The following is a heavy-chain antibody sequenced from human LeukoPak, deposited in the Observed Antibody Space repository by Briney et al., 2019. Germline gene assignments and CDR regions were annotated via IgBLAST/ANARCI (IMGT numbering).Heavy chain of an antibody. V-gene: IGHV3-43*02. CDR1: GFTFDDYA. D-gene: IGHD5-18*01. CDR2: ISGDGGST. CDR3: ANDVDTAMPRDY. Sequence: ESLRLSCAASGFTFDDYAMHCVRQAPRKGLEWVSLISGDGGSTYYADSVKGRFTISRDNSKNSLYLQMNSLRTEDTALYYCANDVDTAMPRDYWGQGTLVTVSS. J-gene: IGHJ4*02.